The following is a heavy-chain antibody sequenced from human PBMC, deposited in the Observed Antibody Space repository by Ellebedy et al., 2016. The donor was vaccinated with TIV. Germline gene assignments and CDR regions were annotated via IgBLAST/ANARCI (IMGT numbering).Heavy chain of an antibody. D-gene: IGHD3-22*01. Sequence: GGSLRLSCAASGFTFSSYGMHWVRQAPGKGLEWVAVIWYDGSNKYYADSVKGRFTISRDNSKNTLYLQMNSLRAEDTAVYYCTTDVDYYDSSGYDYWGQGTLVTVSS. J-gene: IGHJ4*02. CDR2: IWYDGSNK. CDR3: TTDVDYYDSSGYDY. CDR1: GFTFSSYG. V-gene: IGHV3-33*01.